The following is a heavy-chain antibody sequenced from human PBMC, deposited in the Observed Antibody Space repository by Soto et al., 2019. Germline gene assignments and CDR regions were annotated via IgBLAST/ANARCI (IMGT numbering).Heavy chain of an antibody. V-gene: IGHV1-18*01. Sequence: SVKVSWKASGYSFTSKGISLLRHSPGQGLEWMGWISAYNGNTNYAQKLQGRVTMTTDTSTSTAYMELRSLRSDDTAVYYCARDPGAGKDWFAPWGQGTLVTVSS. CDR2: ISAYNGNT. CDR3: ARDPGAGKDWFAP. J-gene: IGHJ5*02. D-gene: IGHD6-19*01. CDR1: GYSFTSKG.